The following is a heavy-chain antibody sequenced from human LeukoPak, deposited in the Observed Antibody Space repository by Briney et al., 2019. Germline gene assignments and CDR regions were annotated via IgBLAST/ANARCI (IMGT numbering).Heavy chain of an antibody. CDR3: AKDRYSGSYSDY. J-gene: IGHJ4*02. Sequence: PGGSLRLSCAASGFTFSSYDMHWVRQATGKGLEWVSAIGTAGDTYYPGSVKGRFTISRENAKNTLYLQMNSLRAEDTAVYYCAKDRYSGSYSDYWGQGTLVTVSS. D-gene: IGHD1-26*01. CDR1: GFTFSSYD. CDR2: IGTAGDT. V-gene: IGHV3-13*01.